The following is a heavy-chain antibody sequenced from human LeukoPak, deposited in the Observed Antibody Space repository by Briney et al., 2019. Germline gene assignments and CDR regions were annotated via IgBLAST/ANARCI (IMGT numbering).Heavy chain of an antibody. D-gene: IGHD6-19*01. CDR3: AREYSSGWYGYYFDY. CDR1: GFTFSSYA. CDR2: ISGSGGST. V-gene: IGHV3-23*01. J-gene: IGHJ4*02. Sequence: GGSLRLSCAASGFTFSSYAMSWVRQAPGKGLEWVSAISGSGGSTYYADSVKGRFTISRDNSKNTLYLQMNSLRAEDTAVYYCAREYSSGWYGYYFDYWGQGTLVTVSS.